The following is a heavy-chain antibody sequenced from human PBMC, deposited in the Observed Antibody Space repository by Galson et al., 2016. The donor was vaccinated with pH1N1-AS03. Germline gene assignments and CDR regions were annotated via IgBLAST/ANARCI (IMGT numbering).Heavy chain of an antibody. J-gene: IGHJ6*03. Sequence: SVKVSCKASGYIFNSYGIAWVRQAPGQGLEWMGWISVYTGKTNYAEKFQERVTVTRQISATTAYLELRSLRSDDTAVYYCARGVGFGDSTPEGYYLDVWGKGTTVTVS. V-gene: IGHV1-18*01. CDR1: GYIFNSYG. D-gene: IGHD3-10*01. CDR2: ISVYTGKT. CDR3: ARGVGFGDSTPEGYYLDV.